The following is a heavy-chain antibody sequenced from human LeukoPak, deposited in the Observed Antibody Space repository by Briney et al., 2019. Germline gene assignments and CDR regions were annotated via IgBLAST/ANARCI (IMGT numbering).Heavy chain of an antibody. CDR2: IRSKAYGGTT. V-gene: IGHV3-49*03. J-gene: IGHJ5*02. CDR3: TRDPSTVVTPGWFDP. D-gene: IGHD4-23*01. Sequence: PGGSLRLSCTASGFTFGDYAMSWFRQAPGKGLEWVGFIRSKAYGGTTEYAASVKGRFTISRDDSKSIAYLQMNSLKTEDTAVYYCTRDPSTVVTPGWFDPWGQGTLVTVSS. CDR1: GFTFGDYA.